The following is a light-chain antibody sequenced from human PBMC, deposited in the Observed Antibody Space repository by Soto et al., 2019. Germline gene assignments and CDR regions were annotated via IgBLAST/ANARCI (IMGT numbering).Light chain of an antibody. CDR2: SDD. J-gene: IGLJ2*01. Sequence: QSVLTQPPSASGTPGQRVTISCSGSSSNIGSTSVNWYQHLPGTAPKLIIYSDDQRPSWVPGRFSASKSGTSASLAISGLQSEDEALYYCASWDDSLNVVFGGGTKLTVL. CDR1: SSNIGSTS. CDR3: ASWDDSLNVV. V-gene: IGLV1-44*01.